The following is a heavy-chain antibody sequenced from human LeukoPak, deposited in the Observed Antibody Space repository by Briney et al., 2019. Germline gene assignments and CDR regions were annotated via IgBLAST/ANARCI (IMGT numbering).Heavy chain of an antibody. J-gene: IGHJ5*02. CDR1: GGTFSIYA. V-gene: IGHV1-69*04. CDR3: ARDRITMVRGVIGWFDP. Sequence: SVKVSCKASGGTFSIYAISWVRQAPGQGFEWMGRIIPILGIANYAQKFQGRVTITADKSTSTAYMELSSLRSEDTAVYYCARDRITMVRGVIGWFDPWGQGTLVTVSS. CDR2: IIPILGIA. D-gene: IGHD3-10*01.